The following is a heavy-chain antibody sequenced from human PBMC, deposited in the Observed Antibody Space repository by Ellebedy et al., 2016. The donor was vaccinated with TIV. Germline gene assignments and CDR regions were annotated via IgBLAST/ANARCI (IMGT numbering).Heavy chain of an antibody. CDR2: ISYDGSKK. V-gene: IGHV3-30*03. J-gene: IGHJ4*02. CDR1: GFTFSSYG. D-gene: IGHD3-10*01. Sequence: PGGSLRLSCAASGFTFSSYGMHWVRQAPGKGLEWVATISYDGSKKYYADSVKGRFPISRDNSKNTLDLQMNSLRTEDTVMYFCARGSGELLWVDYWGQGTLVTASS. CDR3: ARGSGELLWVDY.